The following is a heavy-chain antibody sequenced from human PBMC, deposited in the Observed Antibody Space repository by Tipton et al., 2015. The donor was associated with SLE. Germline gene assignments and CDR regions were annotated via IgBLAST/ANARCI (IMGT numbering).Heavy chain of an antibody. CDR2: ISANTGET. Sequence: QSGPEVKKPGASVKVSCKASGYTFTSYGINWVRQAPGQGLEWVGWISANTGETKFAQRFQGRVSMTTDTSTSTTYMALRSARSDDTAIYYCARECSGSGCLDYWGQGTLVTVSS. J-gene: IGHJ4*02. CDR1: GYTFTSYG. V-gene: IGHV1-18*01. CDR3: ARECSGSGCLDY. D-gene: IGHD3-10*02.